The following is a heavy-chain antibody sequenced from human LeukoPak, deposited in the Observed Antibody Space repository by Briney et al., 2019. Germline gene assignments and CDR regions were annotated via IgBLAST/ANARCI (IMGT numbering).Heavy chain of an antibody. CDR1: GFTFSSYW. D-gene: IGHD2-2*01. V-gene: IGHV3-7*03. CDR2: IKQDGSEK. J-gene: IGHJ6*02. CDR3: AREACSSTSCYYYYYYGMDV. Sequence: PGGSLRLSCAASGFTFSSYWMSWVRQAPGKGLEWVANIKQDGSEKYYVDSVKGRFTISRDNAKNSLYLQMNSLRAEDTALYYCAREACSSTSCYYYYYYGMDVWGQGTTVTVSS.